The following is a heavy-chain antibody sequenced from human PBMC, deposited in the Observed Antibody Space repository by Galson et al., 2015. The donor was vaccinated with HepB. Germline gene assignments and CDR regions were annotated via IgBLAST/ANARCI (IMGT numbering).Heavy chain of an antibody. Sequence: SLRLSCAASGFTFTGYWMSWVRQAPGKGLEWVANIKQDGSERYYVDSVTGRFTISRDNAKNSLYLQMNSLRAEDTAAYYCARNMRGGQWLVRDYYYDGMDVWGQGTTVTVSS. J-gene: IGHJ6*02. D-gene: IGHD6-19*01. V-gene: IGHV3-7*03. CDR1: GFTFTGYW. CDR3: ARNMRGGQWLVRDYYYDGMDV. CDR2: IKQDGSER.